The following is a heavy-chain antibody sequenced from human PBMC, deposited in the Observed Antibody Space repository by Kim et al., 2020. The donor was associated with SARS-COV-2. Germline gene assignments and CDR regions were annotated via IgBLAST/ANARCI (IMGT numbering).Heavy chain of an antibody. Sequence: SVKVSCKASGGTFSSYTISWVRQAPGQGLEWMGRIIPILGIANYAQKFQGRVTITADKSTSTAYMELSSLRSEDTAVYYCARDYYGSGSYYPEYFQHWGQGTLVTVSS. V-gene: IGHV1-69*04. CDR1: GGTFSSYT. J-gene: IGHJ1*01. CDR2: IIPILGIA. D-gene: IGHD3-10*01. CDR3: ARDYYGSGSYYPEYFQH.